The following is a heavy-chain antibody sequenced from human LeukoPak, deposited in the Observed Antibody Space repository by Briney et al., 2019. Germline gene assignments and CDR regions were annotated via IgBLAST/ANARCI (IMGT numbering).Heavy chain of an antibody. CDR1: GFTFSDFY. D-gene: IGHD3-22*01. CDR3: ARSADSSGYFREITFYYFDY. Sequence: PGGSLRLSCAASGFTFSDFYMTWIRQAPGKGLEWVSYISNSGSTIYYADSVKGRFTISRDNAKNSLYLQMNSLRAEDTAVYYCARSADSSGYFREITFYYFDYWGQGTLVTVSS. CDR2: ISNSGSTI. J-gene: IGHJ4*02. V-gene: IGHV3-11*01.